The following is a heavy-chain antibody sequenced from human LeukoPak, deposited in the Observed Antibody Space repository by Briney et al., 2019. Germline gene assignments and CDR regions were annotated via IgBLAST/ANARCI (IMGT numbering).Heavy chain of an antibody. V-gene: IGHV1-18*01. CDR3: ATDSDDF. Sequence: ASVKVSCKTSRYTFNEYGLIWVRQAPGQGLEWMGWVSLYESDTKYGQNFQGRVTLTTDSSTYTAYLELKSLRFDDTAVYYCATDSDDFWGQGTLVAVSS. J-gene: IGHJ4*02. CDR2: VSLYESDT. CDR1: RYTFNEYG.